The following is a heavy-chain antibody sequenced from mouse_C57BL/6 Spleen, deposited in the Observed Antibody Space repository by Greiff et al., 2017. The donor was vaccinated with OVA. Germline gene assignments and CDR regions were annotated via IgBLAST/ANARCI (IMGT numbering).Heavy chain of an antibody. Sequence: QVQLKESGAELARPGASVKLSCKASGYTFTSYGISWVKQRTGQGLEWIGEIYPRSGNTYYNEKFKGKATLTADKSSSTAYMELRSLTSEDSAVYFCARSGNGYFDYWGQGTTLTVSS. V-gene: IGHV1-81*01. J-gene: IGHJ2*01. CDR3: ARSGNGYFDY. D-gene: IGHD2-1*01. CDR1: GYTFTSYG. CDR2: IYPRSGNT.